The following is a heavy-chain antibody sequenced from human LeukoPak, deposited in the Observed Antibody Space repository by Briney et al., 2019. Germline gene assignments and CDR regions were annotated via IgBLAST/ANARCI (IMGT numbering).Heavy chain of an antibody. CDR1: GFTFDDYT. D-gene: IGHD3-10*02. V-gene: IGHV3-48*03. J-gene: IGHJ6*04. CDR3: AELGITMIGGV. Sequence: QTGGSLRLSCAASGFTFDDYTMHWVRQAPGKGLEWVSYISSSGSTIYYADSVKGRFTISRDNAKNSLYLQMNSLRAEDTAVYYCAELGITMIGGVWGKGTTVTISS. CDR2: ISSSGSTI.